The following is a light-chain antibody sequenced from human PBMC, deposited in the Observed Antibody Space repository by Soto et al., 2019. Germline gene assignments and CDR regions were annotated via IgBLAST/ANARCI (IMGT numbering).Light chain of an antibody. J-gene: IGKJ5*01. CDR3: QQYFDNSLT. V-gene: IGKV4-1*01. CDR1: QSLFYASINKNY. CDR2: WAS. Sequence: DIVMTQAPESLAVSLGERATINCKSSQSLFYASINKNYLAWYQQKPRQPPKLLIYWASIRGSGVPDRFSGSGSGTDFTLTISSLQAEDVAVYYCQQYFDNSLTFGQGTRLEIE.